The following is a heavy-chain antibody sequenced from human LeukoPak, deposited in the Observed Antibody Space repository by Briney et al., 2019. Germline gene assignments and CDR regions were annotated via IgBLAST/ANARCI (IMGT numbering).Heavy chain of an antibody. D-gene: IGHD2/OR15-2a*01. Sequence: SETLSLTCTVSGGSISSYYWSWIRQPPGKGLEWTGYIYYSGSTNYNPSLKSRVTISVDTSKNQFSLKLSSVTAADTAVYYCATERYFGWFDPWGQGTLVTVSS. CDR3: ATERYFGWFDP. J-gene: IGHJ5*02. V-gene: IGHV4-59*01. CDR1: GGSISSYY. CDR2: IYYSGST.